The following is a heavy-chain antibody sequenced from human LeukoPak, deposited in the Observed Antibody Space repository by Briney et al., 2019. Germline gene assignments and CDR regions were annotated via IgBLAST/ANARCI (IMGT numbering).Heavy chain of an antibody. CDR1: GGTFSSYA. J-gene: IGHJ4*02. V-gene: IGHV1-69*01. D-gene: IGHD6-13*01. CDR3: ARVPIAAAGRDEYYFDY. Sequence: SAKVSCKASGGTFSSYAISWVRQAPGQGLEWMGGIIPIFGTANYAQKFQGRVTITADESTSTAYMELSSLRSEDTAVYYCARVPIAAAGRDEYYFDYWGQGTLVTVSS. CDR2: IIPIFGTA.